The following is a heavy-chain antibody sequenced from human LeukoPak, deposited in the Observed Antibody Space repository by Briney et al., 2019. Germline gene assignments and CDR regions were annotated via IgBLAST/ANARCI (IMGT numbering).Heavy chain of an antibody. Sequence: PGGSLRLSCAASGFTFDDYAMHWVRQAPGKGLEWVSGISGSGGSTYYADSVKGRFTISRDNSKNTLYLQMNSLRAEDTAVYYCAKDKQWLVRVYFDYWGQGTLVTVSS. J-gene: IGHJ4*02. CDR1: GFTFDDYA. CDR2: ISGSGGST. V-gene: IGHV3-23*01. D-gene: IGHD6-19*01. CDR3: AKDKQWLVRVYFDY.